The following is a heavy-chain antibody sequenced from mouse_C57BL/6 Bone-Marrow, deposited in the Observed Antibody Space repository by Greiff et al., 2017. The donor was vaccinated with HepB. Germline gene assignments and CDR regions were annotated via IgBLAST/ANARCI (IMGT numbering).Heavy chain of an antibody. D-gene: IGHD1-1*01. V-gene: IGHV1-42*01. J-gene: IGHJ3*01. CDR1: GYSFTGYY. Sequence: VQLQQSGPELVKPGASVKISCKASGYSFTGYYMNWVKQSPEKSLEWIGEINPSTGGTTYNQKFKAKATLTVDKSSSTAYMQLKSLTSEDSAVYYCGGSNYYCSSYGWFAYWGQGTLVTVSA. CDR2: INPSTGGT. CDR3: GGSNYYCSSYGWFAY.